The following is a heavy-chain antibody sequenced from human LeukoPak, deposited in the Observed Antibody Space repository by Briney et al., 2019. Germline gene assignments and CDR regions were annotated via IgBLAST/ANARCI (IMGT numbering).Heavy chain of an antibody. J-gene: IGHJ6*03. CDR3: ARLIYGSGSYYNIGKYYYYYYYMDV. V-gene: IGHV3-21*01. Sequence: GGSLRLSCAASGFTFSSYSMNWVRQAPGKGLEWVSSISSSSSYIYYADSVKGRFTISRDNAKNSLYLQMNSLRAEDTAVYYCARLIYGSGSYYNIGKYYYYYYYMDVWGKGTTVTVSS. D-gene: IGHD3-10*01. CDR2: ISSSSSYI. CDR1: GFTFSSYS.